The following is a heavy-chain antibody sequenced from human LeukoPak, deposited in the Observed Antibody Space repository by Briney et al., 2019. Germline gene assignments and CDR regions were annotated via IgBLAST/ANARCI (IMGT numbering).Heavy chain of an antibody. V-gene: IGHV1-69*13. Sequence: GASVTVSCTASGGTFSSYAISWVRQAPGQGLEWMGGIIPIFGTANYAQKFQGRVTITADESTSTAYMELSSLRSEDTAVYYCARREKDSSGYYYFDYWGQGTLVTVSS. D-gene: IGHD3-22*01. CDR3: ARREKDSSGYYYFDY. CDR1: GGTFSSYA. CDR2: IIPIFGTA. J-gene: IGHJ4*02.